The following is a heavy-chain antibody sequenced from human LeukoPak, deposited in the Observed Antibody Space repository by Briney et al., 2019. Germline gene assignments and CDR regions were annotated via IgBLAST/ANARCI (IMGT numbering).Heavy chain of an antibody. CDR1: GFTFSNYA. CDR3: AKGSRIAAAANWFDP. Sequence: PGGSLRLSCAASGFTFSNYAMSWVRQAPGKGLEWVSSISGSGGSTYYADSVKGRFIISRDNSKKTLYLQMNSLRAEDTAVYYCAKGSRIAAAANWFDPWGQGTLVTVSS. D-gene: IGHD6-13*01. J-gene: IGHJ5*02. CDR2: ISGSGGST. V-gene: IGHV3-23*01.